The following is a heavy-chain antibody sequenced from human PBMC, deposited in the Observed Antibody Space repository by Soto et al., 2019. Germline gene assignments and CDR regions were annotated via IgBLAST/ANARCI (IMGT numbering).Heavy chain of an antibody. J-gene: IGHJ4*02. CDR3: AKAMYEFFYYGDYGFYFDY. Sequence: GGSLRLSCAASGFTFSSYAMSWVRQAPGKGLEWVSAISGSGGSTYYADSVKGRFTISRDNSKNTLYLQMNSLRAEDTAVYYCAKAMYEFFYYGDYGFYFDYWGQGTLVTVSS. CDR2: ISGSGGST. V-gene: IGHV3-23*01. D-gene: IGHD4-17*01. CDR1: GFTFSSYA.